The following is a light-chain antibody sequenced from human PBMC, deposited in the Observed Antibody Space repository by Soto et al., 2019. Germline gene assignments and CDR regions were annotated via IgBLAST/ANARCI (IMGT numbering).Light chain of an antibody. Sequence: DIQMTQSPSSLAASVGDRVTITCRARQSISNYLNWYQQKPGEARKLLIYAASNLQGGVPSQFSGRGSGTDFALTIRGLQPEDSGTLYCQQSYNGRMCGQGTKVEIK. CDR1: QSISNY. J-gene: IGKJ1*01. CDR3: QQSYNGRM. CDR2: AAS. V-gene: IGKV1-39*01.